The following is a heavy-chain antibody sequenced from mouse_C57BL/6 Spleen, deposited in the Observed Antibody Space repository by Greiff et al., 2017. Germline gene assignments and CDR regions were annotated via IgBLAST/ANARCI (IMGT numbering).Heavy chain of an antibody. CDR1: GYTFTDYY. D-gene: IGHD2-4*01. V-gene: IGHV1-19*01. J-gene: IGHJ3*01. CDR3: ARDYDYARFAY. CDR2: INPYNGGT. Sequence: EVQLQESGPVLVKPGASVKMSCKASGYTFTDYYMNWVKQSHGKSLEWIGVINPYNGGTSYNQKFKGKATLTVDKSSSTAYMELNSLTSEDSAVYYCARDYDYARFAYWGQGTLVTVSA.